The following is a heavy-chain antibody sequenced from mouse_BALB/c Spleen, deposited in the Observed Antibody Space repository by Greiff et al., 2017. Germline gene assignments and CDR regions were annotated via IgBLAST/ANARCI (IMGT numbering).Heavy chain of an antibody. D-gene: IGHD1-1*01. V-gene: IGHV14-3*02. Sequence: VQLQQSGAELVKPGASVKLSCTASGFNIKDTYMHWVKQRPEQGLEWIGRIETANGNTKYDPKFQGKATIKAATSSDIAYLQLSSLTSEATSVYYCATVYYGGAMDYWGQGTSVTVSS. CDR1: GFNIKDTY. CDR3: ATVYYGGAMDY. J-gene: IGHJ4*01. CDR2: IETANGNT.